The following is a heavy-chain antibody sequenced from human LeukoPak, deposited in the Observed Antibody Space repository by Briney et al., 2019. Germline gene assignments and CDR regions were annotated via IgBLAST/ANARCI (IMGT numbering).Heavy chain of an antibody. CDR3: AKGATYSSSFHFDY. CDR2: ISWNSGSI. Sequence: PGGSLRLSCEASGLTFDDYAMHWVRQAPGKGLEWVSGISWNSGSIGYADSVKGRFTISRDNAKNSLYLQMNSLRAEDMALYYCAKGATYSSSFHFDYWGQGTLVTVSS. V-gene: IGHV3-9*03. D-gene: IGHD6-13*01. CDR1: GLTFDDYA. J-gene: IGHJ4*02.